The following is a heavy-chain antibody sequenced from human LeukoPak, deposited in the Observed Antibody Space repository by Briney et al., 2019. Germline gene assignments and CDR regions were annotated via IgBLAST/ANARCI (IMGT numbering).Heavy chain of an antibody. CDR1: GGSFSGYY. CDR3: ARTAGDY. CDR2: INHSGST. J-gene: IGHJ4*02. Sequence: SETLSHTCAVYGGSFSGYYWSWIRQPPGKGLEWIGEINHSGSTNYNPSLKSRVTISVDTSKNQFSLKLSSVTAADTAVYYCARTAGDYWGQGTLVTVSS. V-gene: IGHV4-34*01.